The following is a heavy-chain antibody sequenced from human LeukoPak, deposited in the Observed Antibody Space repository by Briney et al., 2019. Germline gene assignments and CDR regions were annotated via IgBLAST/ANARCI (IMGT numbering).Heavy chain of an antibody. CDR2: IYHSGST. J-gene: IGHJ4*02. CDR3: AREKGGNSGFDY. Sequence: SETLSLTCAVSGGSISSGGYSWSWIRQPPGKGLEWIGYIYHSGSTYYNPSLKSRVTISVDRSKNQFSLKLSSVTAADTAVYYCAREKGGNSGFDYWGQGTLVTVSS. V-gene: IGHV4-30-2*01. D-gene: IGHD4-23*01. CDR1: GGSISSGGYS.